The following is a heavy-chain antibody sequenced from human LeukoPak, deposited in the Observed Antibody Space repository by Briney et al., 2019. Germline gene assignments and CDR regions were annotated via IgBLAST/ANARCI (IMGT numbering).Heavy chain of an antibody. CDR2: IYYSGST. CDR1: GGSISSGDYY. CDR3: AGFWSGSDGDPFDY. J-gene: IGHJ4*02. Sequence: SETLSLTCTVSGGSISSGDYYWSWLRQPPGKGLEWIGYIYYSGSTYYNPSLKSRVTISVDTSKNQFSLKLSSVTAADTAVYYCAGFWSGSDGDPFDYWGQGTLVTVSS. D-gene: IGHD3-3*01. V-gene: IGHV4-30-4*01.